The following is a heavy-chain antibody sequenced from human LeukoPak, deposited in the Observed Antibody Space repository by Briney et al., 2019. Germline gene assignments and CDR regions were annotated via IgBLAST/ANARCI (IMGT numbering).Heavy chain of an antibody. D-gene: IGHD5-12*01. CDR1: GFTFSSYS. CDR2: ISSSSSYI. Sequence: PGGSLRLSCAASGFTFSSYSMNWVRQAPGKGLKWVSSISSSSSYIYYGDSVKGRFTISRDNAKDSLYLQMNSLRAEDTAVYYCARDYEIYWGQGTLVTVSS. CDR3: ARDYEIY. V-gene: IGHV3-21*01. J-gene: IGHJ4*02.